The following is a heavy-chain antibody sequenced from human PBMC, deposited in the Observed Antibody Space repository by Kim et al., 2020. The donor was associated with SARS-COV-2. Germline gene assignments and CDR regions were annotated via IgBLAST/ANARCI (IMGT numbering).Heavy chain of an antibody. CDR2: INHSGST. V-gene: IGHV4-34*01. D-gene: IGHD3-10*01. J-gene: IGHJ6*02. Sequence: SETLSLICAVYGGSFNDYYWSWIRQPPGKGLEWIGEINHSGSTNYNPSLRSRVIISVDTSNNQFSLKLSSVTAADTAVYYCAGGQDVDSGRYGGMDVWG. CDR1: GGSFNDYY. CDR3: AGGQDVDSGRYGGMDV.